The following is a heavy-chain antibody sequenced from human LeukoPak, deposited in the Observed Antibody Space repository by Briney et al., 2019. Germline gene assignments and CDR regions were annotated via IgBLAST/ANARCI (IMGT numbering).Heavy chain of an antibody. CDR1: GFTFTSYS. Sequence: GGSLRLSCAASGFTFTSYSMNWVRQAPGKGLEWVSYVSSSSKSIYYADSVKGRFTVSRDNARNSLFLQINSLRDEDTAVYYCARDRRSGVRDFYYGLDVWGQGTTVTVSS. CDR3: ARDRRSGVRDFYYGLDV. D-gene: IGHD2-15*01. CDR2: VSSSSKSI. J-gene: IGHJ6*02. V-gene: IGHV3-48*02.